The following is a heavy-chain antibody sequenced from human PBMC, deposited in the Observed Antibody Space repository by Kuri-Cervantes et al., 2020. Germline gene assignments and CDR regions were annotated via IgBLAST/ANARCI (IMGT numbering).Heavy chain of an antibody. V-gene: IGHV4-61*02. D-gene: IGHD3-10*01. CDR2: IYTSGST. CDR3: AREGGSGSYYSP. CDR1: GGSISSGSYY. J-gene: IGHJ4*02. Sequence: LRLSCTVSGGSISSGSYYWSWIRQPAGKGLEWIGRIYTSGSTNYNPSLKSRVTISVDMSKNQFSLKLSSVTAADTAVYYCAREGGSGSYYSPWGQGTLVTVSS.